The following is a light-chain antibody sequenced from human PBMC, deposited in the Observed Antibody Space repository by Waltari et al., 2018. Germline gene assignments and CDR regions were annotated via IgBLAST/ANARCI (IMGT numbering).Light chain of an antibody. Sequence: EIVLTQSPATLSLSPGERANLSCRASQTVNSYLAWYQHRPGQAPRLLIYDTSQRATGIPARFSGGGSGTDFTLTISSLEPEDFAVYYCQQRARLAFGGGTKVEIK. CDR3: QQRARLA. CDR2: DTS. J-gene: IGKJ4*01. CDR1: QTVNSY. V-gene: IGKV3-11*01.